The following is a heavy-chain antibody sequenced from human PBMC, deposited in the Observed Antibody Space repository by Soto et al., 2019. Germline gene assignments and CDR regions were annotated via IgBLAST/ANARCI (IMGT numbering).Heavy chain of an antibody. CDR3: AREYSTSSGRTLDS. D-gene: IGHD6-6*01. Sequence: SETLSLTCTGSGGAISSYYWSLIRQPAGKGLEWIGRIYTSGSTNYNPSLKSRVLMSVDTSKNQFSLKLNSVTAADTAVYYCAREYSTSSGRTLDSWGNGTRVTVXS. CDR1: GGAISSYY. J-gene: IGHJ3*02. V-gene: IGHV4-4*07. CDR2: IYTSGST.